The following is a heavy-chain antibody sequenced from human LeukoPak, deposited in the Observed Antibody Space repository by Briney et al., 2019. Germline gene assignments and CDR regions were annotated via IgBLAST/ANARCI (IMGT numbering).Heavy chain of an antibody. CDR3: ARFGRVVRGVITRYYFDY. V-gene: IGHV4-34*01. Sequence: GSLRLSCAASGFTFNNAWMSWIRQPPGKGLEWIGEINHSGSTNYNPSLKSRVTISVDTSKNQFSLKLSSVTAADTAVYYCARFGRVVRGVITRYYFDYWGQGTLVTVSS. CDR1: GFTFNNAW. CDR2: INHSGST. D-gene: IGHD3-10*01. J-gene: IGHJ4*02.